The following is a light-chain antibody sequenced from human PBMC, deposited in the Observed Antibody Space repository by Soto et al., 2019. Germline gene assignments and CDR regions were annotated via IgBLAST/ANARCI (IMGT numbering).Light chain of an antibody. V-gene: IGKV3-15*01. J-gene: IGKJ2*01. CDR3: QHYNNWPNT. CDR1: QGVSNN. CDR2: GAS. Sequence: EIVMTQSPATLSVSPGERATLSCRASQGVSNNLAWYQQRPGQAPRLLIYGASTRATGIPARFSGGGSGTEFILIISSLQSEDFAVYYCQHYNNWPNTFGQGTKLEIK.